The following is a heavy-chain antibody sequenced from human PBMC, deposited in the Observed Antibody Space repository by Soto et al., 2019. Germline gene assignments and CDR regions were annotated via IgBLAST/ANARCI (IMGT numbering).Heavy chain of an antibody. CDR2: TYYRSKWYS. CDR1: GDSVSDNSAA. D-gene: IGHD6-6*01. Sequence: QVQLQQSGPGLMKPSQTLSLTCAISGDSVSDNSAAWNWIRQSPSKGLEWLGRTYYRSKWYSDYAISVKSRITINPDTSKNQSSLQLNSVTPEDTAVYYCARDGYSSSYDFDYWGQGTLVTVSS. V-gene: IGHV6-1*01. J-gene: IGHJ4*02. CDR3: ARDGYSSSYDFDY.